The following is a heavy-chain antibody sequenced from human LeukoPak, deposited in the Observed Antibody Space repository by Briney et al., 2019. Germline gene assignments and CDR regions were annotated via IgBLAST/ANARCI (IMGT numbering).Heavy chain of an antibody. CDR1: GFSFTDYW. J-gene: IGHJ4*02. V-gene: IGHV3-7*03. CDR3: AKDGIAAAADGGGFDY. CDR2: INEDGSEK. Sequence: PGGSLRLSCAASGFSFTDYWMAWVRQAPGRGLEWVANINEDGSEKYYVASVNGRFTISRDNAQNSLYLQMNSLRAEDTALYYCAKDGIAAAADGGGFDYWGQGTLVTVSS. D-gene: IGHD6-13*01.